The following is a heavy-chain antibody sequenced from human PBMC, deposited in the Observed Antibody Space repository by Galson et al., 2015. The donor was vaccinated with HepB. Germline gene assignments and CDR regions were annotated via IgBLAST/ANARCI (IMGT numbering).Heavy chain of an antibody. V-gene: IGHV3-15*07. D-gene: IGHD1-26*01. CDR2: IKSKTDGGTT. Sequence: SLRLSCAASGFTFSNAWMNWVRQAPGKGLEWVGRIKSKTDGGTTDYAAPVKGRFTISRDDSKNTLYLQMNSLKTEDTAVYYCTTDQELRVVDAFDIWGQGTMVTVSS. CDR1: GFTFSNAW. J-gene: IGHJ3*02. CDR3: TTDQELRVVDAFDI.